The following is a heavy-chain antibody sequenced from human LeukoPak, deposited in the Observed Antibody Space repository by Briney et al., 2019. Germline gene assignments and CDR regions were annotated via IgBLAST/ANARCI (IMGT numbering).Heavy chain of an antibody. D-gene: IGHD6-6*01. Sequence: RAGGSLRLSCAASGFTFSSYAMSWVRQAPGKGLEWVSAISGSGGSTYYADSVKGRFTISRDNSKNTLFLQMNSLRAEDTAVYYCAKDFTGRPRWFDPWGQGTLVAVSS. CDR2: ISGSGGST. CDR1: GFTFSSYA. J-gene: IGHJ5*02. CDR3: AKDFTGRPRWFDP. V-gene: IGHV3-23*01.